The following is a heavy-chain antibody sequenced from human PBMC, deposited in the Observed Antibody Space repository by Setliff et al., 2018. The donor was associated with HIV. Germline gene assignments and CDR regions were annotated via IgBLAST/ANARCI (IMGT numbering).Heavy chain of an antibody. CDR1: GFSISSGHY. CDR3: ARQPPLSVLQVWFGDY. V-gene: IGHV4-38-2*02. D-gene: IGHD3-10*01. J-gene: IGHJ4*02. CDR2: ANHRGDT. Sequence: SETLSLTCSVSGFSISSGHYWGWIRQSPGKGLEWIGSANHRGDTYYIASLKSRVTMSVDTSKNQFFLNPASVTASDTAIYYCARQPPLSVLQVWFGDYWGQGMLVTVSS.